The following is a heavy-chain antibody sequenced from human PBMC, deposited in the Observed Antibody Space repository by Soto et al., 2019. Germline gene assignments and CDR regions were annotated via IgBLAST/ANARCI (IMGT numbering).Heavy chain of an antibody. CDR2: ISAYNGNT. Sequence: ASVKVSCKASGYTFTSYGISWVRQAPGQGLEWMGWISAYNGNTNYAQKLQGRVTMTTDTSTSTAYMELRSLRSDDTAVYYCAGQRKAAGHNWFDPWGQGTLVTVSS. CDR3: AGQRKAAGHNWFDP. J-gene: IGHJ5*02. D-gene: IGHD6-13*01. CDR1: GYTFTSYG. V-gene: IGHV1-18*01.